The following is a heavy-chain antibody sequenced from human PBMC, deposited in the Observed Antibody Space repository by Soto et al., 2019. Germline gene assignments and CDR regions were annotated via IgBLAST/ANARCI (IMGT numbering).Heavy chain of an antibody. CDR1: GGSISSGGYY. CDR3: ARDRGGYGYLDY. D-gene: IGHD5-18*01. V-gene: IGHV4-31*03. Sequence: SETLSLTCTVSGGSISSGGYYWSWIRQHPGKGLEWIGYIYYSGSTYYNPSLKSRVTISVDTSKNQFSLKLSSVTAADTAVYYCARDRGGYGYLDYWGQGTLVTVSS. CDR2: IYYSGST. J-gene: IGHJ4*02.